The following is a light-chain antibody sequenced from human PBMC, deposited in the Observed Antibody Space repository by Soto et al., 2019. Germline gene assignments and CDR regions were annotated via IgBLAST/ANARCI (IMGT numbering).Light chain of an antibody. J-gene: IGLJ1*01. CDR3: SSYTTNSTPV. CDR2: DVS. CDR1: SSDVGGYNY. Sequence: QSVLTQPASVSGSPGQSITISCTGTSSDVGGYNYVSWYQHHPGKATKLMIYDVSNRPSGVSNRFSASKSGNTASLTISGLQAEDEADYYCSSYTTNSTPVFGTGTKLTVL. V-gene: IGLV2-14*03.